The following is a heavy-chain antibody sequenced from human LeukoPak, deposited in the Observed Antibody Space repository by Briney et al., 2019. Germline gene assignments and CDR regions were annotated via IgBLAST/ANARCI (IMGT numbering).Heavy chain of an antibody. CDR1: GGSISSYY. Sequence: SETLSLTCTVSGGSISSYYWSWIRQPPGKGLEWIGYVYYSGSTNYNPSLKSRVTISVDTSKNQFSLKLSSVTAADTAVYYCARDLTPGDVWGQGTTVTVPS. J-gene: IGHJ6*02. V-gene: IGHV4-59*01. CDR2: VYYSGST. CDR3: ARDLTPGDV.